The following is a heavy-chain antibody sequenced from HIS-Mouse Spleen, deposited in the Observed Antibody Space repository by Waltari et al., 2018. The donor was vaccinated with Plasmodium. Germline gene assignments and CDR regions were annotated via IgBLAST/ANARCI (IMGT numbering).Heavy chain of an antibody. CDR1: GGSISSYY. V-gene: IGHV4-59*08. CDR2: IYYSGST. CDR3: ARLRYSYGYFDY. J-gene: IGHJ4*02. D-gene: IGHD5-18*01. Sequence: QVQLQESGPGLVKPSETLSLTCTVSGGSISSYYWSWIRQPPGKGLEWIGYIYYSGSTNYNPAHKSRGTISVDTSKNQFSLKLSSVTAADTAVYYCARLRYSYGYFDYWARERWSPSPQ.